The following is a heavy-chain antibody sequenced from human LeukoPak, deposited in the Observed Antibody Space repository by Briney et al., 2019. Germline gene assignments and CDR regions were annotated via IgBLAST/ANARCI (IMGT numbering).Heavy chain of an antibody. CDR2: IYYSGST. J-gene: IGHJ4*02. CDR1: GGSISSSSYY. D-gene: IGHD5-18*01. CDR3: ARGWGTAMVTPVLG. Sequence: PSETLSLTCTVSGGSISSSSYYWGWIRQPPGKGLEWIGSIYYSGSTYYNPSLKSRVTISVDTSKNQFSLKLSSVTAADTAVYYCARGWGTAMVTPVLGWGQGTLVTVSS. V-gene: IGHV4-39*07.